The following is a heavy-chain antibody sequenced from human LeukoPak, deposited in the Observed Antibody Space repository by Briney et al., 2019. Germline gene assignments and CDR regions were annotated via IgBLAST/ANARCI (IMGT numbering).Heavy chain of an antibody. D-gene: IGHD3-3*01. V-gene: IGHV3-30*02. CDR3: AKDLRFSYFDY. CDR2: IRYDGSNK. Sequence: GGSLRLSCAASGFTFSSYGMHWVRQAPGKGLEWVAVIRYDGSNKYYADSVKGRFTISRDNSKNTLYLQMNSLRAEDTAVYYCAKDLRFSYFDYWGQGTLVTVSS. CDR1: GFTFSSYG. J-gene: IGHJ4*02.